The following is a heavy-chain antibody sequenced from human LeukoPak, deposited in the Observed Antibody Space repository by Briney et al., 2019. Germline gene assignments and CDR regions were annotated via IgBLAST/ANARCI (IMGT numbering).Heavy chain of an antibody. V-gene: IGHV5-51*01. CDR1: GYIFTNFR. Sequence: GESLKISCKTSGYIFTNFRIAWVRQMPGKGLEWMGIIYPGDSDTNYSPSFRDQVTISADTSVNTAYLHRSSLKASDTAIYYCVLNGDYWGQGTLVTVSS. CDR2: IYPGDSDT. CDR3: VLNGDY. D-gene: IGHD2-8*01. J-gene: IGHJ4*02.